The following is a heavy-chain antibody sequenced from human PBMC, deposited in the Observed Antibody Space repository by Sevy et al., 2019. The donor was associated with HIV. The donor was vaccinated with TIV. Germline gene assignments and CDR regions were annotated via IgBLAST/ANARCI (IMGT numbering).Heavy chain of an antibody. J-gene: IGHJ6*02. D-gene: IGHD3-3*01. V-gene: IGHV3-21*01. CDR2: ISSSSSYI. CDR1: GFTFSSYS. CDR3: ARDRDLITIFGVVDHYYYYGMDV. Sequence: GSLRLSCAASGFTFSSYSMNWVRQAPGKGLEWVSSISSSSSYIYYADSVKGRFTISRDNAKNSLYLQMNSLRAEDTAVYYCARDRDLITIFGVVDHYYYYGMDVWGQGTTVTVSS.